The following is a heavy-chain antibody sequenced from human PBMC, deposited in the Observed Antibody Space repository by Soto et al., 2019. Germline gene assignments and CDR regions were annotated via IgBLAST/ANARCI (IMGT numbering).Heavy chain of an antibody. CDR1: GFTFHNAW. Sequence: EVQMEESGGGVVMPGGSLRLSCAASGFTFHNAWINWVRQPPGGGLEWVGRIRSQSDGGSGDYAASVKGRFVVSRDDSKNMVYLQMNSLKIEDTAVYYCTTDSRTTMPEVRFDFWGHGTLVTVSS. V-gene: IGHV3-15*07. D-gene: IGHD2-2*01. CDR2: IRSQSDGGSG. CDR3: TTDSRTTMPEVRFDF. J-gene: IGHJ4*01.